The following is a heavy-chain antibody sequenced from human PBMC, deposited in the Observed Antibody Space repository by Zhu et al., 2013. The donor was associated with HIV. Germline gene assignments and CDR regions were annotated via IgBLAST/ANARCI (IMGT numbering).Heavy chain of an antibody. J-gene: IGHJ4*02. CDR3: ASPRDGYNYEGFDH. CDR2: IIPIFGTA. D-gene: IGHD5-12*01. Sequence: QVQLVQSGAEVKKPGSSVKVSCKASGGTFSSYAISWVRQAPGQGLEWMGGIIPIFGTANYAQKFQGRVTITADESTSTAYMELSSLRSEDTAVYYCASPRDGYNYEGFDHWGQGNPGSPSPQ. CDR1: GGTFSSYA. V-gene: IGHV1-69*01.